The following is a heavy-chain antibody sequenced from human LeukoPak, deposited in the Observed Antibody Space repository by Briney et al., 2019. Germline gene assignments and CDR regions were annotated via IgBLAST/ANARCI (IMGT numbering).Heavy chain of an antibody. CDR1: GFTFGKYW. Sequence: GGSLRLSCVASGFTFGKYWMSWVRQAPGKGLEWVANIKLDGSEKNYVDSVKGRFTISRDNTKNSLYLQMNSLRAEDTAVFYCARDWILGGAFDIWGQGTMVTVSS. V-gene: IGHV3-7*03. CDR2: IKLDGSEK. CDR3: ARDWILGGAFDI. D-gene: IGHD3-3*01. J-gene: IGHJ3*02.